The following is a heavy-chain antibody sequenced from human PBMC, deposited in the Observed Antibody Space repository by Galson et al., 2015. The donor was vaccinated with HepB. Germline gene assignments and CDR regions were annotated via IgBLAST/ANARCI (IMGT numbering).Heavy chain of an antibody. J-gene: IGHJ4*02. CDR1: GGSISSSSYY. D-gene: IGHD1-26*01. CDR2: IYYSGST. CDR3: ASWELATVDY. Sequence: LSLTCTVSGGSISSSSYYWGWIRQPPGKGLEWIGSIYYSGSTYYNPSLKSRVTISVDTSKNQFSLKLSSVTAADTAVYYCASWELATVDYWGQGTLVTVSS. V-gene: IGHV4-39*07.